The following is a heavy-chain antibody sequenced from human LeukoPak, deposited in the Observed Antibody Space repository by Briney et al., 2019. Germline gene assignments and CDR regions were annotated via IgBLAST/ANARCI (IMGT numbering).Heavy chain of an antibody. CDR2: ISGSGGST. Sequence: GGSLRLSCAASGFTFSSYAMSWVRQAPGKGLEWVSAISGSGGSTYYGDSVKGRFTISRDNSKNTLYLQMNSLRAEDTAVYYCAKWTMITFGGVIVPDAFDIWGQGTMVTVSS. D-gene: IGHD3-16*02. CDR1: GFTFSSYA. V-gene: IGHV3-23*01. J-gene: IGHJ3*02. CDR3: AKWTMITFGGVIVPDAFDI.